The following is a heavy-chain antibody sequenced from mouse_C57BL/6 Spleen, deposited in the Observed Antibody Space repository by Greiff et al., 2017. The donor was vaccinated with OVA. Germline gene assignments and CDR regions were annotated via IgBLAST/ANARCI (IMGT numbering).Heavy chain of an antibody. CDR2: IDPSDSYT. CDR1: GYTFTSYR. CDR3: ARGDLYGSSRYFDV. J-gene: IGHJ1*03. V-gene: IGHV1-59*01. Sequence: QVQLQQPGAELVRPGTSVKLSCKASGYTFTSYRMHWVKQRPGQGLEWIGVIDPSDSYTNYNQKFKGKATLTVDTSSSTAYMQLSSLTSEDSAVYYCARGDLYGSSRYFDVWGTGTTVTVSS. D-gene: IGHD1-1*01.